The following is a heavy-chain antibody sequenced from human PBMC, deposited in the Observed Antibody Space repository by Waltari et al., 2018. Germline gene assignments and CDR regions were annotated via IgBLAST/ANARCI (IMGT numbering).Heavy chain of an antibody. J-gene: IGHJ3*02. D-gene: IGHD4-4*01. CDR3: ASDYSNYFDAFDI. CDR2: ISSSGSTI. V-gene: IGHV3-11*01. Sequence: AASGFTFSDYYMSWIRQAPGKGLEWVSYISSSGSTIYYADSVKGRFTISRDNAKTSLYLQMNSLRAEDTAVYYCASDYSNYFDAFDIWGQGTMVTVSS. CDR1: GFTFSDYY.